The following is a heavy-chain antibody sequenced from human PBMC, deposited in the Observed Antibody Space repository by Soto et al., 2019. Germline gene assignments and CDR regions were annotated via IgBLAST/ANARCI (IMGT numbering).Heavy chain of an antibody. J-gene: IGHJ5*02. CDR3: ARHPGLSGYQEDYNWFDP. V-gene: IGHV4-39*01. D-gene: IGHD3-22*01. CDR2: IYYSGST. CDR1: GGSISSSSYY. Sequence: SETLSLTCTVSGGSISSSSYYWGWIRQPPGRGLEWIGSIYYSGSTYYNPSLKSRVTISVDTSKNQFSLKLSSVTAADTAVYYCARHPGLSGYQEDYNWFDPWGQGTLVTVSS.